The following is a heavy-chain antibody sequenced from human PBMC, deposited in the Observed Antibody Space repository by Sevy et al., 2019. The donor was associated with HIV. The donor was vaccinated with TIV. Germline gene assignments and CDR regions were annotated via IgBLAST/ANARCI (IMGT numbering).Heavy chain of an antibody. CDR1: GDTFTNYY. J-gene: IGHJ4*02. V-gene: IGHV1-46*01. Sequence: ASVKVSCEASGDTFTNYYMHWVRQARGQGLEWMGIINPDGDSANYTQQFQGRVTMTRDTSTSTVYMELSSLRSDDTAVYYCVRADPAQHFDSWGQGTLVTVSS. CDR3: VRADPAQHFDS. CDR2: INPDGDSA.